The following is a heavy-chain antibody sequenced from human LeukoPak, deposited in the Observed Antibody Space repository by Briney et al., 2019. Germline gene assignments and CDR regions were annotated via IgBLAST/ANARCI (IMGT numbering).Heavy chain of an antibody. CDR1: GGSISSYY. J-gene: IGHJ4*02. D-gene: IGHD4-17*01. V-gene: IGHV4-59*08. CDR2: IYYSGST. CDR3: ARHASYGDSHLGY. Sequence: KTSETLSLTCTVSGGSISSYYWSWIRQPPGKGLEWIGYIYYSGSTNYNPSLKSRVTISVDTSKNQFSLKLSSVTAADTAVYYCARHASYGDSHLGYWGQGTLVTVSS.